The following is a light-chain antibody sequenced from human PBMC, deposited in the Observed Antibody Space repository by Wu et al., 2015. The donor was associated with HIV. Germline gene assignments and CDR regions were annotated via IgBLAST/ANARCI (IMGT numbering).Light chain of an antibody. J-gene: IGKJ1*01. Sequence: DIQMTQSPSSLSASVGDRVTITCRASRSISNYLHWYQQKPGKAPKLLIYTASTLQSGVPSRFSGSGSGTDFTLTISSLQPEDFATYYCQQSYSTPTTFGQGTKVEIK. CDR3: QQSYSTPTT. CDR2: TAS. V-gene: IGKV1-39*01. CDR1: RSISNY.